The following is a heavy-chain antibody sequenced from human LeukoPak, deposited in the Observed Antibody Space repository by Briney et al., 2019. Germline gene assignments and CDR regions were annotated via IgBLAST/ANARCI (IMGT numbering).Heavy chain of an antibody. D-gene: IGHD6-13*01. Sequence: HPGGSLRLSCAASGFTFSSYWMSWVRQAPGKGLEWVANIKQDGSEKYYVDSVKGRFTISRDDAKNSLYLQMNSLRAEDTAVYYCARDPAGRPGIAAAGTDYYYYYMDVWGKGTTVTVSS. CDR3: ARDPAGRPGIAAAGTDYYYYYMDV. CDR2: IKQDGSEK. CDR1: GFTFSSYW. J-gene: IGHJ6*03. V-gene: IGHV3-7*01.